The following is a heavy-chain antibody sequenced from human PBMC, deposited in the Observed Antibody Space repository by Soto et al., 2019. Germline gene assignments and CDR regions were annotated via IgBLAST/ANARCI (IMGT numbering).Heavy chain of an antibody. CDR3: ARSRPGDSLRFVV. CDR2: IYCIGST. V-gene: IGHV4-59*01. Sequence: SETRSFTCTVWRGSSCRYYWSWIRQPPRKGVELLGYIYCIGSTNYNTSLKSRVTISVDSSKNQFSLKRGSVTAADTAVYCSARSRPGDSLRFVVWGQATLVTDSS. D-gene: IGHD2-21*01. CDR1: RGSSCRYY. J-gene: IGHJ4*02.